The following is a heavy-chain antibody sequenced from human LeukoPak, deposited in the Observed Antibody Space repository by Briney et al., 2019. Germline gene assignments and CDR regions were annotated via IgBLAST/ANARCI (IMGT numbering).Heavy chain of an antibody. V-gene: IGHV1-69*13. D-gene: IGHD1-1*01. CDR2: IIPIFGTA. J-gene: IGHJ5*02. Sequence: SVKVSCKASGYTFTSYAISWVRQAPGQGLEWMGGIIPIFGTANYAQKFQGRVTITADESTSTAYMELSSLRSEDTAVYYCARDVLAGTTLWFDPWGQGTLVTVSS. CDR1: GYTFTSYA. CDR3: ARDVLAGTTLWFDP.